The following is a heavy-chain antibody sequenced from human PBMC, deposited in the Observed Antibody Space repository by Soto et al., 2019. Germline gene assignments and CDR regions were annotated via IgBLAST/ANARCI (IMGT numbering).Heavy chain of an antibody. CDR3: AKVVGDPSY. CDR2: IKISGDST. D-gene: IGHD2-21*02. Sequence: VQLLESGGGLVQPGGSLRLSCAASGFTFSSYAMSWVRQAPGKGLEWISAIKISGDSTYYADSVKGRFTISRDNSKNTLYLQMNSLRAEDTAVYYCAKVVGDPSYWGQGTLVTVSS. V-gene: IGHV3-23*01. CDR1: GFTFSSYA. J-gene: IGHJ4*02.